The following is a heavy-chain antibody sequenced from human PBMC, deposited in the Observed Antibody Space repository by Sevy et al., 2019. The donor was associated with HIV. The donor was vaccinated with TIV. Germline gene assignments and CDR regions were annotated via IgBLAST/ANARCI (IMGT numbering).Heavy chain of an antibody. Sequence: GGSLRLSCAASGFTFSSYAMRWVRQAPGKGLEWVAVISYDGSNKYYADSVKGRFTISRDNSKNTLYLQMNSLRAEDTAVYYCAREWSLPPYWGQGTLVTVSS. CDR3: AREWSLPPY. J-gene: IGHJ4*02. V-gene: IGHV3-30*04. D-gene: IGHD2-15*01. CDR1: GFTFSSYA. CDR2: ISYDGSNK.